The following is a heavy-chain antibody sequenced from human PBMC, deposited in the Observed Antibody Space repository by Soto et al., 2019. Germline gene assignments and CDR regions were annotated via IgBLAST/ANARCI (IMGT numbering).Heavy chain of an antibody. V-gene: IGHV3-9*01. CDR3: TKHLQA. CDR1: GFTFDDYA. J-gene: IGHJ5*02. CDR2: ISWNSGSI. Sequence: EVQLVESGGGLVQPGRSLRLSCAASGFTFDDYAMHWVRQAPGKGLEWVSGISWNSGSIGYADSVKGRFTISRDNAKNSLYLQMNSLRAEDTALYYCTKHLQAWGQGTLVTVSS.